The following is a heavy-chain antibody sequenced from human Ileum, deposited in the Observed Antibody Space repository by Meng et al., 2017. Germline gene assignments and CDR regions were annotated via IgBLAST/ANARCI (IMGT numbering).Heavy chain of an antibody. CDR3: ARGLCYGTGSSYNWFDP. CDR2: MYSSGST. D-gene: IGHD3-10*01. CDR1: GVSITSGTYY. J-gene: IGHJ5*02. Sequence: SETLSLTCTVSGVSITSGTYYWTWIRQHPGKGLEWIAYMYSSGSTFYRPSLESLITMSRDTSKNQFSLRLNSVTAADTAVYYCARGLCYGTGSSYNWFDPWGQGGLVTVSS. V-gene: IGHV4-31*01.